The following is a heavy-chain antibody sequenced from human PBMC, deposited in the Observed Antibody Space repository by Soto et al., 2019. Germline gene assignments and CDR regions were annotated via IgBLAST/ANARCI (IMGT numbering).Heavy chain of an antibody. CDR2: FYPGDSDI. CDR3: ARRDSASWDFDY. Sequence: EVQLVQSGAEVKKPGESLKISCKGSGYSFTSYWVGWVRQMPGKGLEWIGIFYPGDSDIRYSPSFQGQVTISADKSINTAYLQWSSLRASDTAMYYCARRDSASWDFDYWGQGTPVTVSS. V-gene: IGHV5-51*01. CDR1: GYSFTSYW. D-gene: IGHD6-13*01. J-gene: IGHJ4*02.